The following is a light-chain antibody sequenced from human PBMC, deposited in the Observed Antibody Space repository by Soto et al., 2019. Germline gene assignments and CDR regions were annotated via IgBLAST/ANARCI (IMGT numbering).Light chain of an antibody. V-gene: IGLV2-14*01. J-gene: IGLJ3*02. CDR3: SSYRSGSVVL. CDR1: SSDVGGYKY. CDR2: GVN. Sequence: QSALTQPASVSGSPGQSVTISCTGTSSDVGGYKYVSWYQQHPGKAPKLMIYGVNYRPSGVSARFSGSKFQNTASLTISGLQAEDEADYYCSSYRSGSVVLFGGGTKLTVL.